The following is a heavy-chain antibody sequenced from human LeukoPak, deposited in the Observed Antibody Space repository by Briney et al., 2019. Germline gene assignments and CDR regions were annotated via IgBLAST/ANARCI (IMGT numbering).Heavy chain of an antibody. J-gene: IGHJ4*02. CDR2: IYHSGST. Sequence: SETLSLTCAVSGGSISSSNWWSWVRQPPGKGLEWIGEIYHSGSTNYNPSLKSRVTISVDKSKNQFSLKLSSVTAADTAVYYCARGGHDYGDGCYFGYWGLGTLVTVSS. V-gene: IGHV4-4*02. D-gene: IGHD4-17*01. CDR1: GGSISSSNW. CDR3: ARGGHDYGDGCYFGY.